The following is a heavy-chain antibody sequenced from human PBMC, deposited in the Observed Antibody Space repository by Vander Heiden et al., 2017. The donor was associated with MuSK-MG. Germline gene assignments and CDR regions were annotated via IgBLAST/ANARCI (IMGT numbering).Heavy chain of an antibody. CDR2: INDRGRT. J-gene: IGHJ4*02. D-gene: IGHD2-2*02. Sequence: QLQLQESGPGLVEPSETLSLTCTVPGGSFNISNYYWGWIRQPPGKGLEWIGSINDRGRTYYSSSLKSRVAISVDTSKSQFSLKLRSVTATDTAVYCCARTPPVDTPFDYWCEGPLVADSS. CDR1: GGSFNISNYY. CDR3: ARTPPVDTPFDY. V-gene: IGHV4-39*01.